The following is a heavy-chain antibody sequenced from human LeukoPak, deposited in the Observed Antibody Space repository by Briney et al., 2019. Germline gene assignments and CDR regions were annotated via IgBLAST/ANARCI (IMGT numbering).Heavy chain of an antibody. J-gene: IGHJ4*02. CDR2: ISSSSSYI. V-gene: IGHV3-21*01. D-gene: IGHD3-22*01. Sequence: PGGSLRLSCAASGFTFSSYSVNWVRQAPGKGLEWVSSISSSSSYIYYADSVKGRFTISRGNAKNSLYLQMNSLRAEDTAVYYCARGRYYDSSGNNFDYWGQGTLVTVSS. CDR1: GFTFSSYS. CDR3: ARGRYYDSSGNNFDY.